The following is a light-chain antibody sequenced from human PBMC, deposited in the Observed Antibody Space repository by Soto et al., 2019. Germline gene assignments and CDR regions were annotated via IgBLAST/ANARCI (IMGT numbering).Light chain of an antibody. V-gene: IGKV3-20*01. J-gene: IGKJ1*01. CDR3: QQYGSSPPT. CDR1: QSGSSNY. Sequence: EIVLTQSPGTLSLSPGERATLSCRASQSGSSNYLAWYQRKPGQAPRLLIYGASSRATGIPNRFSGSGSGTDFTLPITRLEPEDFAVYYCQQYGSSPPTFGQGTKLEIK. CDR2: GAS.